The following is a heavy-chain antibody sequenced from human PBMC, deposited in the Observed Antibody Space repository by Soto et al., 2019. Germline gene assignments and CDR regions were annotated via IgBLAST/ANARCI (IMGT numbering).Heavy chain of an antibody. CDR3: ARVYSGYDAHGY. J-gene: IGHJ4*02. D-gene: IGHD5-12*01. CDR2: IYYSGST. CDR1: GGSISSGGYY. Sequence: PSEALSLTCTVSGGSISSGGYYWSWIRQHPGKGLEWIGYIYYSGSTYYNPSLKSRVTISVDTSKNQFSLKLSSVTAADTAVYYCARVYSGYDAHGYWGQGTLVTVSS. V-gene: IGHV4-31*03.